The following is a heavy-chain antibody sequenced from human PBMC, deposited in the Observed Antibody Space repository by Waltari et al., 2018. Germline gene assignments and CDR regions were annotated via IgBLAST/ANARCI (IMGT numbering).Heavy chain of an antibody. CDR3: ARGGAARAVYFDY. CDR1: GFSLSSYS. D-gene: IGHD6-6*01. CDR2: ISSSSSYI. J-gene: IGHJ4*02. Sequence: EVQVVESGGGLVKRGGSLRPSCAASGFSLSSYSLNWLGQDPGKALEWVASISSSSSYIYYADSVKVRFTISRYNAKNSLYLQIISLGAEDTAVYYCARGGAARAVYFDYWGQGTLVTVSS. V-gene: IGHV3-21*01.